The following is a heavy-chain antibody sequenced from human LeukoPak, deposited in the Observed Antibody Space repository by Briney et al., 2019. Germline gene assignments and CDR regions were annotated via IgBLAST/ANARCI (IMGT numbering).Heavy chain of an antibody. CDR1: GFTFSSYS. V-gene: IGHV3-21*01. CDR2: IISSSSYI. D-gene: IGHD6-19*01. CDR3: ARDLRGSGWYPNWFDP. J-gene: IGHJ5*02. Sequence: GSLRLSCAASGFTFSSYSMNWVRPAPGKGLEWVSSIISSSSYIYYADSVKGRFTISRDNAKNSLYLQMNSLRAEDTAVYYCARDLRGSGWYPNWFDPWGQGTLVTVSS.